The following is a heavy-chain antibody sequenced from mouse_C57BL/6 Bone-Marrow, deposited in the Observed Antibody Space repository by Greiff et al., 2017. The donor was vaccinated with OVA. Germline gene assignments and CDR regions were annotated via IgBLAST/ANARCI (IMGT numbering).Heavy chain of an antibody. CDR2: IYPGSGST. V-gene: IGHV1-55*01. J-gene: IGHJ2*01. Sequence: QVQLQQPGAELVKPGASVKMSCKASGYTFTGYWITWVKQRPGQGLEWIGDIYPGSGSTNYNEKFKSTATLTVDTSSRTAYMQLSSLPSEDSADECWAFYDYDHWGQGNTRTVSA. CDR1: GYTFTGYW. CDR3: AFYDYDH. D-gene: IGHD2-4*01.